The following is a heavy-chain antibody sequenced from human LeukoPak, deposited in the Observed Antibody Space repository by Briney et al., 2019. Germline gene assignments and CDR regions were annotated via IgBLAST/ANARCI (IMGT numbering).Heavy chain of an antibody. Sequence: SETLSLTCAVYGGSFSGYYWSWIRQPPGKGLEWIGEINHSGSTNYNPSLKSRVTISVDTSKNQFSLKLSSVTAADTAVYYCARGVWYYDSSGYHLNAFDIWGQGTMVTVSS. J-gene: IGHJ3*02. D-gene: IGHD3-22*01. CDR2: INHSGST. CDR1: GGSFSGYY. V-gene: IGHV4-34*01. CDR3: ARGVWYYDSSGYHLNAFDI.